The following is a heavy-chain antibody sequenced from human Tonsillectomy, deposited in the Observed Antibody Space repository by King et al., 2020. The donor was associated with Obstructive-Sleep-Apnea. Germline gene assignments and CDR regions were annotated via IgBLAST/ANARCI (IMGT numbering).Heavy chain of an antibody. Sequence: QLQESGPGLVKPSQTLSLTCTVSGGSISSGGYYWSWIRQHSGKGLEWIGYIYYSGSTYYNPSLKSRVTISVDTSKNQFSLKLSSVTAADTAVYYCARDGYCSGGSCRFDPWGQGTLVTVSS. V-gene: IGHV4-31*03. CDR1: GGSISSGGYY. D-gene: IGHD2-15*01. CDR3: ARDGYCSGGSCRFDP. J-gene: IGHJ5*02. CDR2: IYYSGST.